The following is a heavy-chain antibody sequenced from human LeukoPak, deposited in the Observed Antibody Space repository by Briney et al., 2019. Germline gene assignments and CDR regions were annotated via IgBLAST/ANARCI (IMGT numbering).Heavy chain of an antibody. CDR2: IYPGDSDT. CDR3: ARLTGTIDD. V-gene: IGHV5-51*01. D-gene: IGHD1-1*01. J-gene: IGHJ4*02. Sequence: GESLKISCKGSGYSFTSYWIGWVRPMPGKSLEWMGIIYPGDSDTRYSPSFQGQVTISADKSISTAFLQCSSLEASDTAIDYCARLTGTIDDWGQGTLVTVSS. CDR1: GYSFTSYW.